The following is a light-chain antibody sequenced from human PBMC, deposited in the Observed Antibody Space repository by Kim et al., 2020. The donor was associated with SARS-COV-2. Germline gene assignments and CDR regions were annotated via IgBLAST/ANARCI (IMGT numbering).Light chain of an antibody. Sequence: PGERATLSCRASQSVSSSYLSWYQQKPGQAPRLLIYGASTRATGIPARFSGSGSGTDFTLTISSLQPEDFAVYYCQQDYNLRTFGQGTKVDI. J-gene: IGKJ1*01. CDR2: GAS. CDR3: QQDYNLRT. CDR1: QSVSSSY. V-gene: IGKV3D-7*01.